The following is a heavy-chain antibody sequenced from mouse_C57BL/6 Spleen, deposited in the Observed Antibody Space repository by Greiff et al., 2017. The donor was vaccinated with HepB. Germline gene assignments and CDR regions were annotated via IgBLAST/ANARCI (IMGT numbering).Heavy chain of an antibody. J-gene: IGHJ2*01. CDR3: ATYDYDGGRHSFDD. Sequence: VQLQQSGPELVKPGASVKISCKASGYTFTDYYMNWVKQSHGKSLEWIGDINPNNGGTSYNQKFKGKATLTVDKSSSTAYMELRSLTSEDSAVYYCATYDYDGGRHSFDDWGQGTTLTVSS. CDR1: GYTFTDYY. CDR2: INPNNGGT. D-gene: IGHD2-4*01. V-gene: IGHV1-26*01.